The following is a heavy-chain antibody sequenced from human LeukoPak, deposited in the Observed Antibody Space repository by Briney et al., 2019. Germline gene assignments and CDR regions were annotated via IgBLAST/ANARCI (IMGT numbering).Heavy chain of an antibody. J-gene: IGHJ6*03. CDR1: GFTFDDYA. Sequence: GGSLRLSYAASGFTFDDYAMHWVRQAPGKGLEWVSLISWDGGSTYYADSVKGRFTISRDNSKNSLYLQMNSLRAEDTALYYCAKDRGNWNYNYMDVWGKGTTVTVSS. D-gene: IGHD1-1*01. V-gene: IGHV3-43D*03. CDR2: ISWDGGST. CDR3: AKDRGNWNYNYMDV.